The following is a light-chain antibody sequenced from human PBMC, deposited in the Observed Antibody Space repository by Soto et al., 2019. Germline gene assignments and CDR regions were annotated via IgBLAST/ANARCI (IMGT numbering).Light chain of an antibody. CDR3: QQYGTSAII. V-gene: IGKV3-20*01. CDR2: DTS. CDR1: QTLSNSF. J-gene: IGKJ5*01. Sequence: EIALTQSPGTLSLSPGERATLSCRASQTLSNSFIAWYQHKPGQAPRLLVYDTSTRATGIPDRYSGSGSGTDFTLTISRLEPEDFAVFFCQQYGTSAIILGQGTRLEIK.